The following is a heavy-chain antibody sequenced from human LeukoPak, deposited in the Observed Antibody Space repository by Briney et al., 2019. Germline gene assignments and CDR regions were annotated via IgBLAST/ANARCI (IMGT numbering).Heavy chain of an antibody. D-gene: IGHD5-18*01. CDR1: GFTFSSYA. J-gene: IGHJ4*02. CDR2: ISGSGGST. CDR3: ARPRGYSYGNPYYFDY. V-gene: IGHV3-23*01. Sequence: GGSLRLSCAASGFTFSSYAMSWVRQAPGKGLEWVSAISGSGGSTYYADSVKGRFTISRDNSKNTLYLQMNSLRAEDTAVYYCARPRGYSYGNPYYFDYWGQGTLVTVSS.